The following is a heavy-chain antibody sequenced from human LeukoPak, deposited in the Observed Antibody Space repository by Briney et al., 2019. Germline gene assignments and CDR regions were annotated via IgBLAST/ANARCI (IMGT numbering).Heavy chain of an antibody. CDR3: AKAGPYGSYLDY. CDR2: ISGSGGST. Sequence: RAGGSLRLSCAASGFTFSGYAMSWVRQAPGKGLEWVSAISGSGGSTYYADSVKGRFTISRDNSKNTLYLQMNSLRAEDTAVYYCAKAGPYGSYLDYWGQGTLVTVSS. J-gene: IGHJ4*02. V-gene: IGHV3-23*01. CDR1: GFTFSGYA. D-gene: IGHD4-17*01.